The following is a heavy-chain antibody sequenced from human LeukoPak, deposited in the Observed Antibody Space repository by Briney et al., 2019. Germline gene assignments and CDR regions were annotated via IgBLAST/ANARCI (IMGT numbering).Heavy chain of an antibody. V-gene: IGHV3-66*01. D-gene: IGHD3-10*02. CDR3: AELGITMIGGV. J-gene: IGHJ6*04. CDR2: TYSGGKT. CDR1: GFIVSSNY. Sequence: GGSLRLSCAASGFIVSSNYMSWVRQAPGKGLEWVSVTYSGGKTYYADSARGRFTISRDNSKNSLYLQMNSLRAEDTAVYYCAELGITMIGGVWGKGTTVTISS.